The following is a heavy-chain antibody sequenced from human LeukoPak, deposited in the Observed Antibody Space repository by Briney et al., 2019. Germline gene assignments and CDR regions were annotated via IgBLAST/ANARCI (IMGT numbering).Heavy chain of an antibody. CDR3: ARDLPTYDYVWGSPPLLDY. J-gene: IGHJ4*02. D-gene: IGHD3-16*01. CDR1: GFTFSSYS. CDR2: ISSSSSTI. V-gene: IGHV3-48*04. Sequence: GGSLRLSCAASGFTFSSYSMNWARQAPGKGLEWVSYISSSSSTIYYADSVKGRFTISRDNAKNSLYLQMNSLRAEDTAVYYCARDLPTYDYVWGSPPLLDYWGQGTLVTVSS.